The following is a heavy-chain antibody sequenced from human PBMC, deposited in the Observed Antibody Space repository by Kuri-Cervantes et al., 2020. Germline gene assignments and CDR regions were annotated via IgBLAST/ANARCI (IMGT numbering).Heavy chain of an antibody. V-gene: IGHV1-46*01. CDR1: GYTFTSYY. CDR2: INPSGGST. J-gene: IGHJ5*02. D-gene: IGHD3-22*01. Sequence: ASVKVSCKASGYTFTSYYMHWVRQAPGQGLEWMGIINPSGGSTSYAQKFQGRVTITADESTSTAYMELSSLRSEDTAVYYCAREGDYYDSSGPSRGWFDPWGQGTLVTVSS. CDR3: AREGDYYDSSGPSRGWFDP.